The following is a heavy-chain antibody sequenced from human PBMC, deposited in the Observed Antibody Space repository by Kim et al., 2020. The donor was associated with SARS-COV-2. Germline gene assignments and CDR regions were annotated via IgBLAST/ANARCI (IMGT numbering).Heavy chain of an antibody. CDR1: GFTFSSYA. CDR3: ARSYYYGSGSYSVDWFDP. CDR2: ISGSGGST. V-gene: IGHV3-23*01. J-gene: IGHJ5*02. D-gene: IGHD3-10*01. Sequence: GGSLRLSCAASGFTFSSYAMSWVRQAPGKGLEWVSAISGSGGSTYYADSVKGRFTISRDNSKNTLYLQMNSLRAEDTAVYYCARSYYYGSGSYSVDWFDPWGQGTLVTVSS.